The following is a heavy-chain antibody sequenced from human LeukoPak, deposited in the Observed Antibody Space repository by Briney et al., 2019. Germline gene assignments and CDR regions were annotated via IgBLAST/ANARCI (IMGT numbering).Heavy chain of an antibody. J-gene: IGHJ4*02. CDR2: ISYDGSNK. CDR3: AKSFFSRDCRSTSCYLNSDY. V-gene: IGHV3-30*18. CDR1: GFTFSSYG. Sequence: GRSLTLSCAASGFTFSSYGMHRLCQAPGKGLEWVAVISYDGSNKYYADSVKGRFTISRDNSKNTLYLQMNSLRAEDTAVYYCAKSFFSRDCRSTSCYLNSDYWGQGTLVTVSS. D-gene: IGHD2-2*01.